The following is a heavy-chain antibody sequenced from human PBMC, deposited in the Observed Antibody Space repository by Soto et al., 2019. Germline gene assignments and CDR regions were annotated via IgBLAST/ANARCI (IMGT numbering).Heavy chain of an antibody. CDR2: ISSSSSTI. Sequence: PRGSLRRSYATLGFPFVSYDVDCVRQAPGKGLEWVSYISSSSSTIYYADSVKGRFTISRDNAKNSLYLQMNSLRDEDTAVYYCARQKPALVWGMDVWVQGT. D-gene: IGHD2-21*01. J-gene: IGHJ6*02. CDR1: GFPFVSYD. CDR3: ARQKPALVWGMDV. V-gene: IGHV3-48*02.